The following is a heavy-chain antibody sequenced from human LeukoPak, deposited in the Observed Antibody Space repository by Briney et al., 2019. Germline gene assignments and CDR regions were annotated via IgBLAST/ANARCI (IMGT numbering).Heavy chain of an antibody. V-gene: IGHV4-39*01. CDR3: ARRSGDSSGYLL. D-gene: IGHD3-22*01. CDR2: IYYSGST. J-gene: IGHJ4*02. CDR1: GGSISSSIYY. Sequence: SETLSLTCTVSGGSISSSIYYWGWIRQPPGKGLEWIGSIYYSGSTYYNPSLKSRVTISVDTSKNQFSLKLSSVTAADTAVYYCARRSGDSSGYLLWGQGTLVTVSS.